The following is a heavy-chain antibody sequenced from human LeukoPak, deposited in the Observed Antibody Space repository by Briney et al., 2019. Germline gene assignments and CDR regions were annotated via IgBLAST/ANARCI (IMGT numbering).Heavy chain of an antibody. CDR3: AKGGGYEAQYYYYYWDV. CDR1: GFTFSSYG. Sequence: PGGSLRLSCAASGFTFSSYGMYWVRQAPGKGLEWVAFIRYDGSNKYYADSVKGRFTVSRDNSKNTLYLQMKSLRAEDTAVYYCAKGGGYEAQYYYYYWDVWGKGTTVTISS. J-gene: IGHJ6*03. CDR2: IRYDGSNK. D-gene: IGHD5-12*01. V-gene: IGHV3-30*02.